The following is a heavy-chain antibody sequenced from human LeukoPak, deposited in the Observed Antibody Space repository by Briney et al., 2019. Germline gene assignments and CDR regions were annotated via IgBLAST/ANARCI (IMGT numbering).Heavy chain of an antibody. CDR3: AKGVGYDILTGYCDY. D-gene: IGHD3-9*01. J-gene: IGHJ4*02. CDR2: ISGSGGST. Sequence: GGSLRLSCAASGFTFSSYGMSWVRQAPGKGLEWVSAISGSGGSTYYADSVKGRLTISRDNSKNTLYLQMNSLRAEDTAVYYCAKGVGYDILTGYCDYWGQGTLVTVSS. V-gene: IGHV3-23*01. CDR1: GFTFSSYG.